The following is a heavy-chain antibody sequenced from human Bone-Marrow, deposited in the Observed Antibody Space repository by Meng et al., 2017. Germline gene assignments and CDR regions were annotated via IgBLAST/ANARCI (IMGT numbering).Heavy chain of an antibody. D-gene: IGHD2-21*02. V-gene: IGHV3-53*01. CDR2: IYSAGNT. J-gene: IGHJ4*02. CDR1: GFTVSKKY. Sequence: GGSLRLSCAASGFTVSKKYMTWVRQAPGRGLEWVSVIYSAGNTYYADSVKGRFTISRENSKNTLFLQMNSLRAEDTAVYYCESSNCDGDCYLDYWGQGPLVTVSS. CDR3: ESSNCDGDCYLDY.